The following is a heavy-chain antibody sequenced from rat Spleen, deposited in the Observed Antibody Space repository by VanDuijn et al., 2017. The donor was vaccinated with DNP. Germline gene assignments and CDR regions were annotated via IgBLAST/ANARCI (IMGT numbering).Heavy chain of an antibody. J-gene: IGHJ4*01. Sequence: EVQLVESGGGLVQPGRSLKLSCAVSRITFSDHNMAWVRQAPGKGLEWVASISNTGDNTFYSDSVKGRFTISRDNAKNTLYLQMDSPRSEDTATYYCARVPRWGGYRDVMDAWGQGASVTVSS. CDR1: RITFSDHN. V-gene: IGHV5-25*01. D-gene: IGHD1-11*01. CDR2: ISNTGDNT. CDR3: ARVPRWGGYRDVMDA.